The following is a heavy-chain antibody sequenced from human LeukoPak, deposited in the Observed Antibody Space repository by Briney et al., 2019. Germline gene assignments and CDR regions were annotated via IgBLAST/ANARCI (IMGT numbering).Heavy chain of an antibody. CDR2: IYSGGST. CDR3: ARAPRIHLWSSGHDY. V-gene: IGHV3-66*01. D-gene: IGHD5-18*01. Sequence: GGSLRLSCAASGFTVSSNYMSWVRQAPGKGLEWVSVIYSGGSTYYADSVKGRFTISRDSSKNTLYLQMNSLRAEDTAVYYCARAPRIHLWSSGHDYWGQGTLVTVSS. CDR1: GFTVSSNY. J-gene: IGHJ4*02.